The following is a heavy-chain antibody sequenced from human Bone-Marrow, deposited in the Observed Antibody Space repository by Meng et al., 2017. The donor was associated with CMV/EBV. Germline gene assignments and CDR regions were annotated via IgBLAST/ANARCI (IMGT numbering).Heavy chain of an antibody. D-gene: IGHD1-26*01. CDR2: INPNNGGA. J-gene: IGHJ4*02. Sequence: KVSCKASGYTFSSYYMHWGRQAPGQGLEWMGIINPNNGGATYAQKFQGRLTVTRDTSTSTVYMELSTLRSEDTAVYYCAREVGACDYWGQGTLVTVSS. CDR3: AREVGACDY. CDR1: GYTFSSYY. V-gene: IGHV1-46*01.